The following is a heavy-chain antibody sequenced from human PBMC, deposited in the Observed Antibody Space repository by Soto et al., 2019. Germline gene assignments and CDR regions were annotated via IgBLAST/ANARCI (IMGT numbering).Heavy chain of an antibody. CDR3: QSLWQLAQL. J-gene: IGHJ4*02. CDR1: GFTFSSYG. CDR2: ISYDGSNK. D-gene: IGHD6-13*01. Sequence: SGGSLRLSCAASGFTFSSYGMHWVRQAPGKGLEWVAVISYDGSNKYYADSVKGRFTISRDNSKNTLYLQMNSLRAEDTAVYYCQSLWQLAQLWGQGTLVTVSS. V-gene: IGHV3-30*03.